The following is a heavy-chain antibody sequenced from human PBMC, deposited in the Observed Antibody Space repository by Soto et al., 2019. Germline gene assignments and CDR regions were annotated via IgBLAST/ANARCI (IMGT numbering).Heavy chain of an antibody. Sequence: GGSLRFSCAASGFTCSSYWMSWVRQAPGKGLEWVANIKQDGSEKYYVDSVKGRFTISRDNAKNSLYLQMNSLRAEDTAVYYCATGYGYSRNWGQGTLVTVSS. CDR2: IKQDGSEK. J-gene: IGHJ4*02. CDR3: ATGYGYSRN. CDR1: GFTCSSYW. V-gene: IGHV3-7*03. D-gene: IGHD6-13*01.